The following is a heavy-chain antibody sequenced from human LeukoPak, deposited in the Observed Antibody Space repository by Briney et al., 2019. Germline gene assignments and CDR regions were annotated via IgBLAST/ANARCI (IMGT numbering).Heavy chain of an antibody. D-gene: IGHD2-2*01. Sequence: GGSLRLSCAASGFTFSSYCMGWVRQAPGKGLEWVANINKDESEKYYVDSVKGRFTISKDNAKNTVNLQMNNLRAEDTAVYYCVSFYETYWGRGTLVTVSS. CDR2: INKDESEK. CDR1: GFTFSSYC. J-gene: IGHJ4*02. CDR3: VSFYETY. V-gene: IGHV3-7*01.